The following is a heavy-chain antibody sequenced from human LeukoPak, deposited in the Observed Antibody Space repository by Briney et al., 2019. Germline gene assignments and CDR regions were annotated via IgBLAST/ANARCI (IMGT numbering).Heavy chain of an antibody. V-gene: IGHV3-23*01. CDR2: ISDIGSST. Sequence: PGGSLRLSCAASGFTISSYARFWGRQAPGKGLEWVSLISDIGSSTYYPHSVKGRFTISRDNTKISVYLKIDSLRAEDTAVYYCAKGVSGYGSERPFDYWGQGNLATVTS. J-gene: IGHJ4*02. CDR1: GFTISSYA. CDR3: AKGVSGYGSERPFDY. D-gene: IGHD3-10*01.